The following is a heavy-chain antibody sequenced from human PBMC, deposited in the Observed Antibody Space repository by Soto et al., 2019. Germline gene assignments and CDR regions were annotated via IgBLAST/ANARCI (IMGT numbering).Heavy chain of an antibody. CDR2: INPNSGGT. CDR3: ARDGGGEQLVSRWFDP. CDR1: GYTFTGYY. Sequence: QVQLVQSGAEVKKPGASVKVSCKASGYTFTGYYMHWVRQAPGQGLEWMGWINPNSGGTNYAQKVQGRVTMTRDTSISTGYMELSRLRSDATAVYYCARDGGGEQLVSRWFDPWGQGTLVTVSS. D-gene: IGHD6-6*01. V-gene: IGHV1-2*02. J-gene: IGHJ5*02.